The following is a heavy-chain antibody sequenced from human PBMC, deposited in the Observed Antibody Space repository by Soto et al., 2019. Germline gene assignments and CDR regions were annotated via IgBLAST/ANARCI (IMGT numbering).Heavy chain of an antibody. CDR2: ISSSSSYI. Sequence: EVQLVESGGGLVKPGGSLRLSCAASGFTFSSYSMNWVRQAPGKGLEWVSSISSSSSYIYYADSVKGRFTISRDNAKNSLYLQMNSLRAEDTAVYYCARDNTAADWFDPWGQGTLVTVSS. CDR3: ARDNTAADWFDP. D-gene: IGHD4-17*01. J-gene: IGHJ5*02. V-gene: IGHV3-21*01. CDR1: GFTFSSYS.